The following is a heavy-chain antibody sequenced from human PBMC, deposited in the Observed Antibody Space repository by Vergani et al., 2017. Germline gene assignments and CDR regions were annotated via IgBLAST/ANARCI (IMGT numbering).Heavy chain of an antibody. Sequence: EVQLVESGGGLVQPGGSLRLSCAASGFTFDDYAMHWVRQAPGKGLEWVSGISWNSGSIGYADSVKGRFTISRDNSKNTLYLQLNSLRAEDTAIYYCAKGFTWYSFDYWGQGTLVTVSA. J-gene: IGHJ4*02. D-gene: IGHD2-8*02. CDR2: ISWNSGSI. CDR3: AKGFTWYSFDY. CDR1: GFTFDDYA. V-gene: IGHV3-9*01.